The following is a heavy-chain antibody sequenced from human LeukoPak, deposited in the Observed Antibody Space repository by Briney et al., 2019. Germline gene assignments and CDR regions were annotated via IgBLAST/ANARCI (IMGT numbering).Heavy chain of an antibody. Sequence: SVKVSCKAPGGTFSSYAISWVRQAPGRGLEWMGRIIPIFGTANYAQKFQGRVTITTDESTSTAYMELSSLRSEDTAVYYCARAGAYSSSWSTENWFDPWGQGTLVTVSS. V-gene: IGHV1-69*05. CDR1: GGTFSSYA. CDR3: ARAGAYSSSWSTENWFDP. J-gene: IGHJ5*02. CDR2: IIPIFGTA. D-gene: IGHD6-13*01.